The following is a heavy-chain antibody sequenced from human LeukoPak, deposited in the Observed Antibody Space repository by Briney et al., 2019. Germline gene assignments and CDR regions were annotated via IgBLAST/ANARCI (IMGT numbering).Heavy chain of an antibody. CDR1: GYTFTSYA. V-gene: IGHV1-3*01. CDR3: ARDLGGSYSPLDY. Sequence: ASVKVSCKASGYTFTSYAMHWVRQAPGQRLEWMGWINAGNGNTKYSQKFQGRVTITRDTSASTAYMELSSLRSEDTAVYYCARDLGGSYSPLDYWGQGTLVTVSS. CDR2: INAGNGNT. J-gene: IGHJ4*02. D-gene: IGHD1-26*01.